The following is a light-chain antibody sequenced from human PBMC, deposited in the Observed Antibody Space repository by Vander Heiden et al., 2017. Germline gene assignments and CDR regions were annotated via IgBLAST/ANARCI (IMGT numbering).Light chain of an antibody. CDR1: QGISSY. V-gene: IGKV1-8*01. Sequence: AIRFTQSPSSLSASTGDRVTITCRASQGISSYLAWYQQKPGKAPKLLIYAASTLQSGVPSRFSGSGSGTDFTLTISCLQSEDFATYYCQQDDSYPHTFGQGTKLEIK. J-gene: IGKJ2*01. CDR3: QQDDSYPHT. CDR2: AAS.